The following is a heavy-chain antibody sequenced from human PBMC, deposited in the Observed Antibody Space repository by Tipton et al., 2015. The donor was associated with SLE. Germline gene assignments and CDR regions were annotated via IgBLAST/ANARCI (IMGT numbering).Heavy chain of an antibody. V-gene: IGHV3-48*03. CDR2: ISGSGTTT. CDR3: ARNLGSYYGMDV. J-gene: IGHJ6*02. Sequence: SLRLSCAASGFTFNNYEMNWVRQAPGKGLEWISYISGSGTTTYYADSVKGRFTISRDNARNSLYLQMNSLRAEDTAVYYCARNLGSYYGMDVWGQGTTVTVSS. D-gene: IGHD3-16*01. CDR1: GFTFNNYE.